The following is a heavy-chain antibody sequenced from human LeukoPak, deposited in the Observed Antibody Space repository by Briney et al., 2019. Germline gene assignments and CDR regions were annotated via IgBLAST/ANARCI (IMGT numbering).Heavy chain of an antibody. CDR1: GGSFSGYY. J-gene: IGHJ2*01. D-gene: IGHD6-19*01. V-gene: IGHV4-34*01. Sequence: SETLSLTCAVYGGSFSGYYWSWIRQPPGKGLEWIGEINHSGSTNYNPSLKSRVTISVDTSKNQFSLKLSSVTAADTAVYYCARGEAVAGRPPLYTVSVYWYFDLWGRGTLVTVSS. CDR2: INHSGST. CDR3: ARGEAVAGRPPLYTVSVYWYFDL.